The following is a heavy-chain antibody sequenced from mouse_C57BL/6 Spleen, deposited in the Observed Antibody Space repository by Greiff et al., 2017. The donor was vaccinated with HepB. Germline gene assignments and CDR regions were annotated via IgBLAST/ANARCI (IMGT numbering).Heavy chain of an antibody. CDR3: ARPPFAY. V-gene: IGHV5-17*01. Sequence: EVKVVESGGGLVKPGESLKLSCAASGFTFSDYGMHWVRQAPEKGLEWVAYISSGSSTIYYADTVKGRFTISRDNAKNTLFLQMTSLRSEDTAMYYCARPPFAYWGQGTLVTVSA. CDR1: GFTFSDYG. CDR2: ISSGSSTI. J-gene: IGHJ3*01.